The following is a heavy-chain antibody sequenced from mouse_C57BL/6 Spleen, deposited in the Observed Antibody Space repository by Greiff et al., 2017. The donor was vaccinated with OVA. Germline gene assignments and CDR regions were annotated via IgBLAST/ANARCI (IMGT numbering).Heavy chain of an antibody. CDR1: GYTFTDYE. CDR2: IDPETGGT. V-gene: IGHV1-15*01. J-gene: IGHJ4*01. D-gene: IGHD2-2*01. CDR3: TRWGMVTRAMDD. Sequence: QVQLQQSGAELVRPGASVTLSCKASGYTFTDYEMHWVKQTPVHGLEWIGAIDPETGGTAYNQKFKGKAILTADKSSSTAYMELRSLTSEDSAVYYCTRWGMVTRAMDDWGQGTSVTVSS.